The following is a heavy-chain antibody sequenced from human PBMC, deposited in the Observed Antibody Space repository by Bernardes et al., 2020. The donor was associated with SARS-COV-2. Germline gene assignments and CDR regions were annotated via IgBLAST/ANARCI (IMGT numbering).Heavy chain of an antibody. V-gene: IGHV3-33*01. CDR3: ARDSSGNNWFDL. CDR1: GFTFSSYG. CDR2: IWFDGSKK. J-gene: IGHJ5*02. D-gene: IGHD3-22*01. Sequence: GGSLRLSCAASGFTFSSYGMHWVRQAPGKGLDWLAVIWFDGSKKSYGDSVKGRFTISRDNSKNMLYLQMNSLRAEDTAVYYCARDSSGNNWFDLWGQGTLVTVSS.